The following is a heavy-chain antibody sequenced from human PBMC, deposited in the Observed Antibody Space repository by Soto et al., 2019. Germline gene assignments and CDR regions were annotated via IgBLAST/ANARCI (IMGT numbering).Heavy chain of an antibody. D-gene: IGHD6-19*01. CDR1: GGSISNYY. V-gene: IGHV4-59*08. Sequence: QVQLQESGPGLVKPSETLSLTCSVSGGSISNYYWSWIRQPPGKGLEWIGYIYYTGRTNYNSSLTSRLTMSLDTSKKQVSLKLRSVTAADTAVYYCASGYSSSSFDYWGRGTLVTVSS. CDR2: IYYTGRT. J-gene: IGHJ4*02. CDR3: ASGYSSSSFDY.